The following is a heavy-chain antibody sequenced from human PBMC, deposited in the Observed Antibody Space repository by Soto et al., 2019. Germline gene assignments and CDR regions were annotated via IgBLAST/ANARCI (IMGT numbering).Heavy chain of an antibody. D-gene: IGHD2-15*01. CDR2: ISGSGGST. Sequence: GGSLRLSCAASGFTFSSYAMSWVRQAPGKGLEWVSAISGSGGSTYYADSVKGRFTISRDNSKNTLYLQMNSLRAEDTAVYYCAKAASGCSGGSCYSGFPYYYYYMDVWGKGTTVTVSS. V-gene: IGHV3-23*01. J-gene: IGHJ6*03. CDR1: GFTFSSYA. CDR3: AKAASGCSGGSCYSGFPYYYYYMDV.